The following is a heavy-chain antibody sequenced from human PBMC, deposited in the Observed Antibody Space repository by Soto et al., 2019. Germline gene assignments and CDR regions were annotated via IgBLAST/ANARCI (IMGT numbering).Heavy chain of an antibody. D-gene: IGHD2-2*01. J-gene: IGHJ6*03. V-gene: IGHV3-23*01. CDR2: ISGSGGST. CDR1: GFTFSIYA. CDR3: AKAGSVVPAAMIHYYYYYYMDV. Sequence: GGSLRLSCAASGFTFSIYAMSWVRQAPGKGLEWVSAISGSGGSTYYADSVKGRFTISRDNSKNTLYLQMNSLRAEDTAVYYCAKAGSVVPAAMIHYYYYYYMDVWGKGTTVTVSS.